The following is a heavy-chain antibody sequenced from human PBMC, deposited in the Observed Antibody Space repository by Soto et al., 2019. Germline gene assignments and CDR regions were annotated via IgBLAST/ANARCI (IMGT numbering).Heavy chain of an antibody. V-gene: IGHV1-69*13. CDR3: ARGRGGYNSNFHFDY. Sequence: GASVKVSCKASGGTFSTYAISWVRQAPGQGLEWMGGIIPIFGTANYAQKVQGRVTITADESTSTAYMELSSLRSEDTAVYYCARGRGGYNSNFHFDYWGQGTLVTVSS. D-gene: IGHD5-12*01. CDR1: GGTFSTYA. CDR2: IIPIFGTA. J-gene: IGHJ4*02.